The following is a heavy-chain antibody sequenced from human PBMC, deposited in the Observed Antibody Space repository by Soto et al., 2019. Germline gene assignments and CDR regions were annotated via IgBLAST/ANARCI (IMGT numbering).Heavy chain of an antibody. J-gene: IGHJ4*02. CDR1: GGTFGTYI. CDR2: IIPIFGTT. D-gene: IGHD1-26*01. V-gene: IGHV1-69*01. Sequence: QVHLVQSGAEVKKPGSSVKVSCTAYGGTFGTYIISWVRQGPGQGLEWMGGIIPIFGTTTYAQKFQGRVTITADESSGTAYMDLSSLRSGDTALYYCTVRSMGDVDSWGQGTLVAVSS. CDR3: TVRSMGDVDS.